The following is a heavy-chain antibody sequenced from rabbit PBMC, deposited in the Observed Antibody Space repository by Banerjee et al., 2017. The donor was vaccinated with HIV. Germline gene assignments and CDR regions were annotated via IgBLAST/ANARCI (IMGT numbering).Heavy chain of an antibody. D-gene: IGHD6-1*01. V-gene: IGHV1S43*01. CDR1: GFSFSSSYW. J-gene: IGHJ4*01. Sequence: QSLEESGGDLVKPGGSLTLTCTASGFSFSSSYWICWVRQAPGKGLELIACIYTGRTWYANWVNGRFTISRSTSLNTVDLKMTSLTAADTATYFCARRDDDSDAYSFNLWGPGTLVTVS. CDR2: IYTGRT. CDR3: ARRDDDSDAYSFNL.